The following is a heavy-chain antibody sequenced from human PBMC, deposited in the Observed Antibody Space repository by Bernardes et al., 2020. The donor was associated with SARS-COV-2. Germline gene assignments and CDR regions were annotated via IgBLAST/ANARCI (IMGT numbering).Heavy chain of an antibody. Sequence: ASVKVSCKASGYTFTSYGISWVRQAPGQGLERMGWISAYNGNTNYAQKLQGRVTMTTDTSTSTAYMELRSLRSDDTAVYYCARVAEYGPYAGYSSSWYLSDYYYYGMDVWGQGTTVTVSS. CDR2: ISAYNGNT. CDR1: GYTFTSYG. CDR3: ARVAEYGPYAGYSSSWYLSDYYYYGMDV. J-gene: IGHJ6*02. V-gene: IGHV1-18*04. D-gene: IGHD6-13*01.